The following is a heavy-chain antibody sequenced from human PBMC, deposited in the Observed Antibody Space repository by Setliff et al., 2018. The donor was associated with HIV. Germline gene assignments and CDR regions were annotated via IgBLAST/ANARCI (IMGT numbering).Heavy chain of an antibody. CDR2: ISANNGSS. CDR1: GYTFTKYG. D-gene: IGHD3-3*01. CDR3: ARVRERVTIFGVVRDFDS. V-gene: IGHV1-18*01. J-gene: IGHJ4*02. Sequence: ASVKVSCKSSGYTFTKYGITWVRQAPGQGLEWMGWISANNGSSYFAQKLQDRVTMTSDTSTSTAYMELRSLRSDDTAVYYCARVRERVTIFGVVRDFDSWSQGTLVTVSS.